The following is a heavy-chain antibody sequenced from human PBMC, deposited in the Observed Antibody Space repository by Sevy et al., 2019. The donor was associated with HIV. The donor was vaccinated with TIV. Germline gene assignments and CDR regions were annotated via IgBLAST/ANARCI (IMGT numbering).Heavy chain of an antibody. D-gene: IGHD3-22*01. CDR2: ISSSSSTI. V-gene: IGHV3-48*02. CDR1: GFTFSSYS. Sequence: GGSLRLSCAASGFTFSSYSMNWVRQAPGKGLEWVSYISSSSSTIYYADSVKGRFTNSRDKAKNSLYLQMNSLRDEDTAMYYCARDNFYDSSPSYLYYYYYGMDVWGQGTTVTVSS. CDR3: ARDNFYDSSPSYLYYYYYGMDV. J-gene: IGHJ6*02.